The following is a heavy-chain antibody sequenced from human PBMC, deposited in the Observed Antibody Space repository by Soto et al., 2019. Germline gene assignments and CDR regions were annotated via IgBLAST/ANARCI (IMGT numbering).Heavy chain of an antibody. J-gene: IGHJ4*02. CDR1: GYTFTSYD. CDR3: ARVGGYYDILTGYYDLDY. CDR2: MNPNSGNT. D-gene: IGHD3-9*01. V-gene: IGHV1-8*01. Sequence: ASVKVSCKASGYTFTSYDINWVRQATGQGLEWMGWMNPNSGNTGYAQKFQGRVTMTRNTSTSTAYMELSSLRSEDTAVYYCARVGGYYDILTGYYDLDYWGQGTLVTVSS.